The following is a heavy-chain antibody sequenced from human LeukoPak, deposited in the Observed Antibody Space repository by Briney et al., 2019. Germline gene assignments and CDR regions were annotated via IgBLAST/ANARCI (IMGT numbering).Heavy chain of an antibody. V-gene: IGHV4-59*08. J-gene: IGHJ4*02. Sequence: PSETLSLTCTVSGGAISSYYWSWIRQPPGKGLEWIGFIHYSGSTHYNPSLKSRVTISVDTSKNQFSLGLSSVTAADTAVYYCARLTYGSGSYYDYWGQGTLVTVSS. CDR3: ARLTYGSGSYYDY. CDR2: IHYSGST. CDR1: GGAISSYY. D-gene: IGHD3-10*01.